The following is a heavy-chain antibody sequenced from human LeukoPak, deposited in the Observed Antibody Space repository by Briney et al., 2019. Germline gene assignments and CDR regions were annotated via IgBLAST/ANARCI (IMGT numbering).Heavy chain of an antibody. D-gene: IGHD6-13*01. J-gene: IGHJ4*02. V-gene: IGHV4-61*02. CDR2: IYTSGCT. CDR1: GGSISSGSYY. CDR3: ARGAAAAALDY. Sequence: PSQTLSLTCTVSGGSISSGSYYWSWIRQPAGKGLEWIGRIYTSGCTNYNPSLKSRVTISGDTSKNQFSLKLSSVTAADTAVYYCARGAAAAALDYWGQGTLVTVSS.